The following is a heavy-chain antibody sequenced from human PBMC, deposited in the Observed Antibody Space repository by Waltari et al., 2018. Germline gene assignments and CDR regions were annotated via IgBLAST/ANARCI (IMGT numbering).Heavy chain of an antibody. V-gene: IGHV4-39*01. CDR1: GGSISSSSYY. CDR2: IYYSGST. D-gene: IGHD6-19*01. J-gene: IGHJ4*02. Sequence: QLQLQESGPGLVKPSETLSLTCTVSGGSISSSSYYWGWIRQPPGKGLEWIGSIYYSGSTYYNPSLKSRVTISVDTSKNQFSLKLSSVTAADTAVYYCARRPRSAGQGYFDYWGQGTLVTVSS. CDR3: ARRPRSAGQGYFDY.